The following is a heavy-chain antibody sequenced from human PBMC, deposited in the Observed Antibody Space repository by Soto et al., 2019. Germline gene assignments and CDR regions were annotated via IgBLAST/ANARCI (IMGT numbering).Heavy chain of an antibody. CDR2: IHGDGDYI. CDR3: STLEGRVVVGAPSIIDSPNPLQALP. J-gene: IGHJ5*02. V-gene: IGHV3-23*01. Sequence: GGSLRLSCAASGFTFSCCAMSWVRQAPGKGLDYVSTIHGDGDYIHYSDSVKGRFTISRDNSRNTLYLQMNSLRADDTAVYGDSTLEGRVVVGAPSIIDSPNPLQALPWG. CDR1: GFTFSCCA. D-gene: IGHD2-2*01.